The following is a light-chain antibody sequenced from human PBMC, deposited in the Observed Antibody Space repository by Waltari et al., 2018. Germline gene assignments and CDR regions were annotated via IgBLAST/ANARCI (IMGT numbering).Light chain of an antibody. J-gene: IGLJ3*02. CDR1: SSNIGSNY. CDR2: RSH. Sequence: QSVLAQPPSASETPGQRVTISCYGSSSNIGSNYIYWYQQLPGTAPKLLIYRSHERPSGVPERFSGSKSGTSASLAISGLRSEDEADYYCATWDDSLTAWVFGGGTKVTVV. CDR3: ATWDDSLTAWV. V-gene: IGLV1-47*01.